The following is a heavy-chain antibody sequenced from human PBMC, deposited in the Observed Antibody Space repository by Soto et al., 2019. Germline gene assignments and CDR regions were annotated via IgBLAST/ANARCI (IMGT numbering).Heavy chain of an antibody. CDR1: GGTFSSYT. V-gene: IGHV1-69*02. Sequence: QVQLVQSGAEVKKPGSSVKVSCKASGGTFSSYTISWVRQAPGQGLEWMGRIIPILGIANYAQKFQGRVKITADKYTSTAYIDLSSLRSEDTAVYYCASLPDLLGYCTNGVCYGDWFDPWGQGTLVTVSS. CDR2: IIPILGIA. D-gene: IGHD2-8*01. CDR3: ASLPDLLGYCTNGVCYGDWFDP. J-gene: IGHJ5*02.